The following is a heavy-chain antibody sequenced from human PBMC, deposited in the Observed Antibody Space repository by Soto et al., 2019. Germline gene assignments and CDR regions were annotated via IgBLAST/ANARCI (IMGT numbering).Heavy chain of an antibody. J-gene: IGHJ6*02. V-gene: IGHV5-10-1*01. CDR3: GRLPPEYTVGMDV. D-gene: IGHD4-17*01. Sequence: GESLKISCKGSGYSFTSYWISWVRQMPGKGLEWMGRIDPSDSYTNYSPSFQGHVTISADKSISTAYLQCSSLKASDTAMYYFGRLPPEYTVGMDVGGQGTTVTVSS. CDR1: GYSFTSYW. CDR2: IDPSDSYT.